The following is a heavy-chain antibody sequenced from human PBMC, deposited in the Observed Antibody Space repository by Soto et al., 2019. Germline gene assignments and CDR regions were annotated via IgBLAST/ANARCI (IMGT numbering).Heavy chain of an antibody. CDR1: GGSISSSSYY. CDR2: IYYSGST. CDR3: ARLLRHTYYGTDV. J-gene: IGHJ6*02. V-gene: IGHV4-39*01. D-gene: IGHD5-12*01. Sequence: SETLSLTCTVSGGSISSSSYYWGWIRQPPGKGLEWIGSIYYSGSTYYNPSLKSRVTISVDTSKNQFSLKLSSVTAADTAVYYCARLLRHTYYGTDVWGQGTTVTVSS.